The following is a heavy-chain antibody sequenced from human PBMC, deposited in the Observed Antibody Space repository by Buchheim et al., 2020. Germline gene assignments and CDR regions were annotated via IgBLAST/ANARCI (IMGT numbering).Heavy chain of an antibody. Sequence: EVQLVESGGGLVKPGGSLRLSCAASGFTFSSYSMNWVRQAPGKGLEWVSSISSSSSYIYYADSVKGRFTISRDNAKNSLYLQMNSLRAEDTAVYYCAREGGSGSYYNPLFYYGMDVWGQGTT. V-gene: IGHV3-21*01. CDR2: ISSSSSYI. CDR1: GFTFSSYS. D-gene: IGHD1-26*01. CDR3: AREGGSGSYYNPLFYYGMDV. J-gene: IGHJ6*02.